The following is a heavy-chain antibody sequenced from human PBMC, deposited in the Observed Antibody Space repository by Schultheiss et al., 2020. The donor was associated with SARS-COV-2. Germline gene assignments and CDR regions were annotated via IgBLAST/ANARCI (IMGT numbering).Heavy chain of an antibody. D-gene: IGHD3-10*01. Sequence: SETLSLTCAVYGGSFSGYYWSWIRQPPGKGLEWIGEINHSGSTNYNPSLKSRVTISVDTSKNQFSLKLSSVTAADTAVYYCARVPPRGYYYYYYMDVWGKGTTVTVSS. CDR1: GGSFSGYY. CDR2: INHSGST. J-gene: IGHJ6*03. CDR3: ARVPPRGYYYYYYMDV. V-gene: IGHV4-34*01.